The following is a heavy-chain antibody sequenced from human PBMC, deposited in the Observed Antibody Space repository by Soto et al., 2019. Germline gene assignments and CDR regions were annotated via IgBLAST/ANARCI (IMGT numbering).Heavy chain of an antibody. D-gene: IGHD3-22*01. CDR3: ARAGRWVYYDSSGYRYYFDY. CDR1: GFTFSSYS. Sequence: GGSLRLSCAASGFTFSSYSMNWVRQAPGKGLEWVSSISTSSSYIYYADSVKGRFTISRDNAKNSLYLQMNGLRAEDTAVYYCARAGRWVYYDSSGYRYYFDYWGQGTLVTXSS. CDR2: ISTSSSYI. J-gene: IGHJ4*02. V-gene: IGHV3-21*01.